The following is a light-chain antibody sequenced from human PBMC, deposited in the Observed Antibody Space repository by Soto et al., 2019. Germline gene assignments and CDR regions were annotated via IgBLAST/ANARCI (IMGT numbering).Light chain of an antibody. CDR3: SSYTSSSTLE. CDR2: GNS. CDR1: SSNIEAGYD. Sequence: QSVLTQPPSVSGAPGQRVTISCTGSSSNIEAGYDVHWYQQLPGTAPKLLIYGNSNRPSGVPDRFSGSKSGTSASLAITGLQAEDEADYYCSSYTSSSTLEFGGGTKLTVL. V-gene: IGLV1-40*01. J-gene: IGLJ3*02.